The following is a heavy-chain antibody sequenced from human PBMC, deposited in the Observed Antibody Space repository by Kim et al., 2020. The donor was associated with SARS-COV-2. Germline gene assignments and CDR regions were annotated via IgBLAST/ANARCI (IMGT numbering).Heavy chain of an antibody. CDR3: VKYGYYDTTGYYSAAGDF. D-gene: IGHD3-22*01. J-gene: IGHJ4*02. CDR2: ISYSGVGT. CDR1: GFTFSDYA. V-gene: IGHV3-23*01. Sequence: GGSLRLSCAASGFTFSDYAMSWVRQAPGKGLEWVSGISYSGVGTFYADSVKGRFTISRDNSKNTLYLQMDTLRAEDTAIYYCVKYGYYDTTGYYSAAGDFWGQGTLVTVSS.